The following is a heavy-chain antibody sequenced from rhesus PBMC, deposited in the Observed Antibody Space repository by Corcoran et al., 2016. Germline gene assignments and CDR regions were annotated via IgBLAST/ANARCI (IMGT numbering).Heavy chain of an antibody. CDR3: ARRGVTTFAFDF. J-gene: IGHJ3*01. D-gene: IGHD4-23*01. CDR2: IGGDSSYT. Sequence: EVQLAESGGGLVQPGGSLRLSCAAFGFTFSGYEMHWVRQAPGKGLESVSVIGGDSSYTHYADSVKGLFTISRDNAETSLSVQMNSLRAEYTSVYYCARRGVTTFAFDFWGQGLRVTVSS. CDR1: GFTFSGYE. V-gene: IGHV3-115*02.